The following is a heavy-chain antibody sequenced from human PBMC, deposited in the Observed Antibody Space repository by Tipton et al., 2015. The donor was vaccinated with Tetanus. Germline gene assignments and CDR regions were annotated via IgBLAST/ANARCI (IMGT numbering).Heavy chain of an antibody. J-gene: IGHJ4*02. CDR1: GFTFSTHA. Sequence: SLRLSCAASGFTFSTHALHWVRQAPGRGLEWVGLISHASNAYYADSVKGRFTISRDNAKSSLFLQMNNLRADDTALYYCVSGSALDYWGQGTLISVSS. CDR2: ISHASNA. D-gene: IGHD6-25*01. CDR3: VSGSALDY. V-gene: IGHV3-30*04.